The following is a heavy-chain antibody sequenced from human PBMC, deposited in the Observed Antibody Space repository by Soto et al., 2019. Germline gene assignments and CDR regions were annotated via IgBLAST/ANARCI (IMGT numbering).Heavy chain of an antibody. CDR2: INHSGST. D-gene: IGHD6-19*01. CDR3: ARVHLAVAGDHFDY. J-gene: IGHJ4*02. Sequence: KTSETLSLTCAVYGGSFSGYYWSWIRQPPGKGLEWIGEINHSGSTNYNPSLKSRVTISVDTSKNQFSLKLSSVTAADTAVYYCARVHLAVAGDHFDYWGQGTLVTVSS. CDR1: GGSFSGYY. V-gene: IGHV4-34*01.